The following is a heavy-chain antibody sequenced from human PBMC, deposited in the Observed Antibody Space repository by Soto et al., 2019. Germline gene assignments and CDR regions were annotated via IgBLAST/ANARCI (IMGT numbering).Heavy chain of an antibody. V-gene: IGHV1-69*01. CDR2: IIPIFGTA. Sequence: QVQLVQSGAEVQKPGSSVKVSCKASGGTFSSYAISWVRQAPGQGLEWMGGIIPIFGTANYAQKFQGRVTITTDESTSTAYMELSSLRSEDTAVYYCAGANGGATGTWYFDLWGRGTLVTVSS. D-gene: IGHD1-26*01. J-gene: IGHJ2*01. CDR3: AGANGGATGTWYFDL. CDR1: GGTFSSYA.